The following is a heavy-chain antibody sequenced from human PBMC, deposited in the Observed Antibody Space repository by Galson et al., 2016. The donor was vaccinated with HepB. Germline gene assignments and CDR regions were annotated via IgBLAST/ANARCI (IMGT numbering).Heavy chain of an antibody. V-gene: IGHV3-23*01. CDR2: XXGSXVXT. CDR1: GFGFIXXX. J-gene: IGHJ4*02. Sequence: SLRLSCAASGFGFIXXXMSXXXQAXXXGLXXVSTXXGSXVXTYXADSVKGRFTISRDDSKNTLYLQMNSLRAEDTAIDDCAKGGIAVAAPPGYWGQGTLVAVAS. D-gene: IGHD6-19*01. CDR3: AKGGIAVAAPPGY.